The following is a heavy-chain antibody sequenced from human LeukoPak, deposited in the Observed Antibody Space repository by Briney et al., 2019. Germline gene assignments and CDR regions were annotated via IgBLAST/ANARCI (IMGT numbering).Heavy chain of an antibody. CDR1: GYTFTSYY. V-gene: IGHV1-46*01. J-gene: IGHJ4*02. D-gene: IGHD2-2*01. Sequence: ASVKVSCKASGYTFTSYYMHWVRQAPGQGLERMGIINPSGGSTSYAQKFQGRVTMTRDTSTSTVYMELGSLRSEDTAVYYCAREGVPAACFDYWGQGTLVTVSS. CDR2: INPSGGST. CDR3: AREGVPAACFDY.